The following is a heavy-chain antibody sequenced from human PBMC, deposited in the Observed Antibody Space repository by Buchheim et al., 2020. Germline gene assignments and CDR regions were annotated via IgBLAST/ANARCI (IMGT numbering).Heavy chain of an antibody. V-gene: IGHV4-34*01. J-gene: IGHJ5*02. CDR3: ARGRGYYAKNWFDP. Sequence: QVQLQQWGAGLLKPSETLSLTCAVYGESFSGYYWSWIRQPPGKGLEWIGEINHSGSTNYNPSLKSRVTISVDTSKNQFSLKLSSVTAADTAVYYCARGRGYYAKNWFDPWGQGTL. CDR2: INHSGST. D-gene: IGHD3-10*01. CDR1: GESFSGYY.